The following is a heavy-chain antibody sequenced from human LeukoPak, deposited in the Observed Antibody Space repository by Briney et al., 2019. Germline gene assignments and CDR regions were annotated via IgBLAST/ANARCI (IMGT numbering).Heavy chain of an antibody. V-gene: IGHV4-4*07. J-gene: IGHJ6*03. CDR1: GGSISSYY. D-gene: IGHD3-10*01. Sequence: PSETLSLTCTISGGSISSYYWSWIRQPAGKALEWIGRIFTSGSTNYNPSLKSRVTMSVDTPKTQFSLRLSSVTAADAAVYYCARSSGGPYYYYYMDVWGKGTTVTVSS. CDR2: IFTSGST. CDR3: ARSSGGPYYYYYMDV.